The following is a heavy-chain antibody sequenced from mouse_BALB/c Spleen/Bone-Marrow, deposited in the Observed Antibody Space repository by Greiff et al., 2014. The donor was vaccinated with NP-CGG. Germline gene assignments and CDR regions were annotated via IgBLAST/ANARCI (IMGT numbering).Heavy chain of an antibody. J-gene: IGHJ2*01. D-gene: IGHD1-1*01. CDR3: ARGVNYNYAYFDY. CDR1: GYTFTSYT. V-gene: IGHV1-4*01. CDR2: IYPTTGYT. Sequence: VQLQQSGAELARPGASVKMSCKASGYTFTSYTMHWVKQRPGQGLEWIGYIYPTTGYTNYNQTFKDKASMTADKSSSTAYMQLSSLTSEDSAVYYCARGVNYNYAYFDYWGQGTTFTVSS.